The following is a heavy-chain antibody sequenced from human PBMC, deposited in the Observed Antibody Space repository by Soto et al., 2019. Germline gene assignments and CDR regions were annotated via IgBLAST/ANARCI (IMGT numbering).Heavy chain of an antibody. V-gene: IGHV1-3*01. Sequence: GASVKVSCKASGYTFTSYAMHWLRQSPGQRLEWMGWINAGNGNTKYSQKFQGRVTITRDTSASTAYMELSSLRSEDTAVYYCARVPVLGYCSSTSCYKPLGPYGMDVWGQGTTVTVSS. CDR1: GYTFTSYA. CDR3: ARVPVLGYCSSTSCYKPLGPYGMDV. D-gene: IGHD2-2*02. J-gene: IGHJ6*02. CDR2: INAGNGNT.